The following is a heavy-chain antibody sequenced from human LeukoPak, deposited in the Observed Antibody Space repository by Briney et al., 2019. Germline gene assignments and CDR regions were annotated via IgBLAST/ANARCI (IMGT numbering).Heavy chain of an antibody. CDR1: GFTFSSYG. Sequence: GGSLRLSCAASGFTFSSYGMHWVRQAPGKGLEWVAVISYDGSNKYYADAVKGRFTISRDNSKNTLYLQMNSLRAEDTAVYYCAKDLRELRYFDWLLSEDDYWGQGTLVTVSS. J-gene: IGHJ4*02. V-gene: IGHV3-30*18. CDR2: ISYDGSNK. D-gene: IGHD3-9*01. CDR3: AKDLRELRYFDWLLSEDDY.